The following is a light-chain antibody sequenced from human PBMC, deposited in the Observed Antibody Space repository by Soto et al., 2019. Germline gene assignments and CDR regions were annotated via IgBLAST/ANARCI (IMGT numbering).Light chain of an antibody. CDR2: DAS. CDR1: QSVSSY. V-gene: IGKV3-11*01. CDR3: QQRSKWPQLT. J-gene: IGKJ4*01. Sequence: EIVLTQSPATLSLSPGERATLSCRASQSVSSYLAWYQQKPGQAPRLLIYDASNRATGIPARFSGSGSGTDFTLTISSLEPEDFAVYYCQQRSKWPQLTLGGGTKVDLK.